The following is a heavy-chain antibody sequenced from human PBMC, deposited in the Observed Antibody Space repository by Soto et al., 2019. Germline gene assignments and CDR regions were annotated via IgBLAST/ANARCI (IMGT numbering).Heavy chain of an antibody. Sequence: PGGSLRLSCAASGFTFSSYAMSWVRQAPGKGLEWVSAISGSGGSTYYADSVKGRFTISRDNSKNTLYLQMSSLRAEDTAVYYCAKWDFGVVNWPNYYGMDVWGQGTTVTVSS. J-gene: IGHJ6*02. CDR1: GFTFSSYA. CDR2: ISGSGGST. D-gene: IGHD3-3*01. CDR3: AKWDFGVVNWPNYYGMDV. V-gene: IGHV3-23*01.